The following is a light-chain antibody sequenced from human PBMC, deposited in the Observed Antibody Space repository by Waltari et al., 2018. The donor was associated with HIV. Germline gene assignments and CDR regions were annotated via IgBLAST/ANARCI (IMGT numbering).Light chain of an antibody. CDR2: EVT. J-gene: IGLJ2*01. Sequence: QSALTQHASVSGSPGQSITISCTETSSDVGNYNLVSWSQQYTGQAPKLLIYEVTQRPSGVSSRFAGSKSGNPASLTISDLQSEDEANYYCCSYGSSATFVVFGGGTRVTV. V-gene: IGLV2-23*02. CDR3: CSYGSSATFVV. CDR1: SSDVGNYNL.